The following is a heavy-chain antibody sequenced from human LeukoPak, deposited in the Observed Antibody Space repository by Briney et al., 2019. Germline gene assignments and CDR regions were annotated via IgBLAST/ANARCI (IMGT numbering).Heavy chain of an antibody. CDR3: ARDQGCSSTSCFHNWFDP. D-gene: IGHD2-2*01. J-gene: IGHJ5*02. Sequence: GASVKVSCKASGYTFTGYYTHWVRQAPGQGLEWMGWINPNSGGTNYAQKFQGRVTMTRDTSISTAYMELSRLRSDDTAVYYCARDQGCSSTSCFHNWFDPWGQGTLVTVSS. V-gene: IGHV1-2*02. CDR2: INPNSGGT. CDR1: GYTFTGYY.